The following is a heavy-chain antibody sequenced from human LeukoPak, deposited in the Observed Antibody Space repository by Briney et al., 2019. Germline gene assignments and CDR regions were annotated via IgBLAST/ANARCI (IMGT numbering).Heavy chain of an antibody. J-gene: IGHJ5*02. CDR1: GYTFTGYY. D-gene: IGHD2-8*01. V-gene: IGHV1-2*02. CDR3: ARHIPGYCTNGVCYTGDWFDP. Sequence: GASVKVSCKASGYTFTGYYMHWVRQAPGQGLEWMGWINPNSGGTNYAQKFQGRVTMTRDTSISTAYMELSRLRSDDTAVYYCARHIPGYCTNGVCYTGDWFDPWGQGTLVTVSS. CDR2: INPNSGGT.